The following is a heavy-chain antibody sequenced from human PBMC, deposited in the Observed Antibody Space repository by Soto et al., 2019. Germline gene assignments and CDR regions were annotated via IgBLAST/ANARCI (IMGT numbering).Heavy chain of an antibody. Sequence: QVQLMQSGAEVKKPGASVKVSCKASGYTFSTYGISWVRRAPGQGLDWIGWITAYNGNTDYARKVQDRVTMTTDTSTNTAYMELRSLRSDDTAVYYCARHAYCSGGTCYSEDGMDVWGQGTTVTVSS. CDR1: GYTFSTYG. V-gene: IGHV1-18*01. D-gene: IGHD2-15*01. CDR3: ARHAYCSGGTCYSEDGMDV. J-gene: IGHJ6*02. CDR2: ITAYNGNT.